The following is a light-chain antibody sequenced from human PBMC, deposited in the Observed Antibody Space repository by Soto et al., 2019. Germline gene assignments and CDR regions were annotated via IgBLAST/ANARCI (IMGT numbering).Light chain of an antibody. V-gene: IGKV1-5*01. J-gene: IGKJ1*01. Sequence: DIPMTPSLSSLSVSVGDRVTIPCRTSQNINNWIAWYQQKPGKAPKFLIYDASTLESGVPSRFSGSGFGTEFSLTISSLQPDDFGSYYCQHMRTVGQGGKVDIK. CDR2: DAS. CDR1: QNINNW. CDR3: QHMRT.